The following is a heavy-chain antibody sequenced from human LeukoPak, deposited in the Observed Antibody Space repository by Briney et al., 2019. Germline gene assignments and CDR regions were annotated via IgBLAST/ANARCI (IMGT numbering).Heavy chain of an antibody. V-gene: IGHV5-51*01. J-gene: IGHJ4*02. CDR2: IYPGDSDT. CDR3: AREVGDILTGYFSPDY. Sequence: PGESLKISCKGSGYSFTSYWIGWVRQMPGKGLEWMGIIYPGDSDTRYSPSFQGQVTISADKSISTAYLQWSSLKASDTAMYYCAREVGDILTGYFSPDYWGQGTLVTVSS. CDR1: GYSFTSYW. D-gene: IGHD3-9*01.